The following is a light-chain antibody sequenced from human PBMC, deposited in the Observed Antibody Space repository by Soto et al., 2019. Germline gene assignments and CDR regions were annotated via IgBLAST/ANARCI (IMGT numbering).Light chain of an antibody. CDR2: GNT. Sequence: QAVVTQPPSVSGAPGQRVTISCTGSSSNIGAGYDVHWYQQLPGTAPKLLIYGNTNRPSGVPDRFSGSKSGTSASLDITGLQAEDEADYYCQSYDSSLSGSGVFGTGTKLTVL. J-gene: IGLJ1*01. CDR1: SSNIGAGYD. CDR3: QSYDSSLSGSGV. V-gene: IGLV1-40*01.